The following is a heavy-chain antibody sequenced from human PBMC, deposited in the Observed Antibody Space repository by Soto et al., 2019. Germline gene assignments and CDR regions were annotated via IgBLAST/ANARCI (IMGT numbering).Heavy chain of an antibody. D-gene: IGHD5-12*01. V-gene: IGHV4-59*01. CDR3: ARDERGYSGYDSPKYDFDI. Sequence: QVQLQESGPGLVKPSETLSLTCTVSGGSISSYYWSWIRQPSGKGLEWIGYIYYSGSTNYNPSLKSRVTISVDTSKTQFSLKLSSVTAADTAVYYCARDERGYSGYDSPKYDFDIWVQGTMVTVSS. J-gene: IGHJ3*02. CDR2: IYYSGST. CDR1: GGSISSYY.